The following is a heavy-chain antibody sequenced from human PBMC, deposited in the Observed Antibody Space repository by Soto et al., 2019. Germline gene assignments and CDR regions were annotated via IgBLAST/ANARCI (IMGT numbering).Heavy chain of an antibody. V-gene: IGHV1-69*13. Sequence: SVKVSCKASGGTFSSYAISWVRQAPGQGLEWMGGIIPIFGTANYAQKFQGRVTITADESTSTAYMELSSLRSEDTAVYYCARGSSIAAAGTNYYYGMDVWGQGNTVTVSS. CDR1: GGTFSSYA. CDR3: ARGSSIAAAGTNYYYGMDV. J-gene: IGHJ6*02. D-gene: IGHD6-13*01. CDR2: IIPIFGTA.